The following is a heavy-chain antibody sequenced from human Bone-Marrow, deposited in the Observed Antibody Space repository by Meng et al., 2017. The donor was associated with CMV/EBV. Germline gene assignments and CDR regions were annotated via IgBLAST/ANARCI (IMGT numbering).Heavy chain of an antibody. CDR1: GYTFTSYY. V-gene: IGHV1-46*01. CDR3: AREYSSSWDY. D-gene: IGHD6-6*01. Sequence: ASVKVSCKASGYTFTSYYIHCVRQAPGQGLEWMGIINPSGGGTSYAQKFQGRVTMTRDTSTSTVYMELSSLRSEDTAVYYCAREYSSSWDYWGRGTLVTVSS. CDR2: INPSGGGT. J-gene: IGHJ4*02.